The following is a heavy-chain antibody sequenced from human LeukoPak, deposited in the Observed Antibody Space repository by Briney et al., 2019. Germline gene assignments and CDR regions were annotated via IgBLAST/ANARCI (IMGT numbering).Heavy chain of an antibody. Sequence: GESLKISCKAFGYTFGSNWIAWVRQMPGKGLEYMGIVYPTDSETTYSPSFQGQVTFSVDKSSNTAYLQWTSLKASDTAVYYCARLVPPLWSGNSGSPDSPYFDSWGQGTLVTVSS. D-gene: IGHD3-3*01. J-gene: IGHJ4*02. CDR2: VYPTDSET. CDR3: ARLVPPLWSGNSGSPDSPYFDS. CDR1: GYTFGSNW. V-gene: IGHV5-51*01.